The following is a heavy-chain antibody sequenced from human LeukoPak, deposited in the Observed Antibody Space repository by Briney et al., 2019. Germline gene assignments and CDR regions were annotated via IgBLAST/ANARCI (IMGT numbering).Heavy chain of an antibody. CDR3: ASTIFGVVIIGALSY. D-gene: IGHD3-3*01. CDR2: IIPIFGTA. CDR1: GGTFSSYA. J-gene: IGHJ4*02. V-gene: IGHV1-69*13. Sequence: ASVKVSCKASGGTFSSYAISWVRQAPGQGLEWMGGIIPIFGTANYAQKFQGRVTITADESTSTAYMELSSLRSADTAVYYCASTIFGVVIIGALSYWGQGTLVTVSS.